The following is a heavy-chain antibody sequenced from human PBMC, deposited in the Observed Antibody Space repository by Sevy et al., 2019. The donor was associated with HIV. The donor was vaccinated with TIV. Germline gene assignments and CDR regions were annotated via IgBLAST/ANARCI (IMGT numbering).Heavy chain of an antibody. J-gene: IGHJ4*02. CDR1: GDSVSSNSAA. D-gene: IGHD2-15*01. V-gene: IGHV6-1*01. CDR2: TFYRSKWYN. CDR3: TRSVGEIVVVVAAKYFDY. Sequence: KQSQTLSLTCAISGDSVSSNSAAWNWIRQSPSRGLEWLGRTFYRSKWYNDYAISVKSRITINPDTSKNQFSLQLKSVTPEDTAVYYCTRSVGEIVVVVAAKYFDYWGQGTLVTVSS.